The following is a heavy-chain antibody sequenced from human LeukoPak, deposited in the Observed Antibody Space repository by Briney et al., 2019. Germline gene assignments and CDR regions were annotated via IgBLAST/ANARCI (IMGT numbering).Heavy chain of an antibody. D-gene: IGHD3-16*01. J-gene: IGHJ6*04. CDR1: GGSISSGDYY. CDR3: ARDGLNGYVWGSPNV. V-gene: IGHV4-30-4*08. Sequence: KPSQTLSLTCTVSGGSISSGDYYWSWIRQPPGKGLEWIGYIYYSGSTYYNPSLKSRVTISVGTSKNQFSLKLSSVTAADTAAYYCARDGLNGYVWGSPNVWGKGTTATVSS. CDR2: IYYSGST.